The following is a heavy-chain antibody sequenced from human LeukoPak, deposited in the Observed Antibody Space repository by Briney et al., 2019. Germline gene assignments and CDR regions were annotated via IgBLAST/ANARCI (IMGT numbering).Heavy chain of an antibody. J-gene: IGHJ6*03. CDR2: ISTIGDNT. CDR1: GFTFSSYA. V-gene: IGHV3-23*01. D-gene: IGHD2-2*01. Sequence: GGSLRLSCAASGFTFSSYAMNWVRQAPGKGPEWVSTISTIGDNTFYADSVKGRFTIARDSSMSTLYLQMNSLRAEDTAVYYCAKGTSWINPYYYMDVWGKGSTVTVSS. CDR3: AKGTSWINPYYYMDV.